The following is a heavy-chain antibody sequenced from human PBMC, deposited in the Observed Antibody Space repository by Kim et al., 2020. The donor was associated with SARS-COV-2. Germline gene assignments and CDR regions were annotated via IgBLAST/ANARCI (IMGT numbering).Heavy chain of an antibody. Sequence: GGSLRLSCAASGFTFSSYAMSWVRQAPGKGLEWVSAISGSGGSTYYADSVKGRFTISRDNSKNTLYLQMNSLRAEDTAVYYCAKDLGRYFDWLFYFDYWGQGTLVIVSS. CDR2: ISGSGGST. J-gene: IGHJ4*02. CDR3: AKDLGRYFDWLFYFDY. V-gene: IGHV3-23*01. CDR1: GFTFSSYA. D-gene: IGHD3-9*01.